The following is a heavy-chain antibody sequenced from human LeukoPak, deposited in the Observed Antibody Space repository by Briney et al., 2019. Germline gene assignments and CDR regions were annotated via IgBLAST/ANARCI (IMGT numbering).Heavy chain of an antibody. CDR3: ARLSVVAAGSFDY. CDR1: GSSISSYY. Sequence: SETLSLTCTVSGSSISSYYWSWIRQPPGKGLEWIGYIYYSGSTNYNPSLKSRVTISVDTSKNQFSLKLSSVTAADTAVYYCARLSVVAAGSFDYWGQGTLVTVSS. V-gene: IGHV4-59*08. CDR2: IYYSGST. J-gene: IGHJ4*02. D-gene: IGHD2-15*01.